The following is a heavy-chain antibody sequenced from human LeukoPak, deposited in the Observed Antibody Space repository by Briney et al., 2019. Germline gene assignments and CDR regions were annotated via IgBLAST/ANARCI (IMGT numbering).Heavy chain of an antibody. D-gene: IGHD6-13*01. Sequence: TRSLTCTLIGRSMNSGGCDWSWIWEHPGTCLEWIGYIYYSGSTYYNPSLKSRVTISVDTSKNQFSLKLSSVTAADTAVYYCARDLSGSSWLDYWGQGTLVTVSS. V-gene: IGHV4-31*03. J-gene: IGHJ4*02. CDR2: IYYSGST. CDR1: GRSMNSGGCD. CDR3: ARDLSGSSWLDY.